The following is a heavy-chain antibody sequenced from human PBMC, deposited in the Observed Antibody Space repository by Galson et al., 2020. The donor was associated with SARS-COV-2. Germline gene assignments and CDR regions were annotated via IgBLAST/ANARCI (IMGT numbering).Heavy chain of an antibody. CDR1: GFIFSSSD. Sequence: GESLKISCAASGFIFSSSDMNWVRQAPGKGLEWVAYINNRGSTIHYADSVKGRFTISRDNAKDSLSLQMNSLRDEDTATYYCVRDGSSGSYKWGQGTLVTVS. J-gene: IGHJ4*02. V-gene: IGHV3-48*02. CDR2: INNRGSTI. D-gene: IGHD1-26*01. CDR3: VRDGSSGSYK.